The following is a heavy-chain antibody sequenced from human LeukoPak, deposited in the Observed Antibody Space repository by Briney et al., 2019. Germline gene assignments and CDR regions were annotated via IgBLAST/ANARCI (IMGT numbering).Heavy chain of an antibody. V-gene: IGHV3-21*01. D-gene: IGHD6-19*01. CDR2: LSSGSSYI. Sequence: PGGSLRLSCAASGFTFSDYSMNWVRQAPGKGLEWVSFLSSGSSYIYYADSVKGRFTISRDNANNSVFLQMNSLRADDTAVYYCARTDSSGWYGPRHFDYWGQGTLVTVSS. CDR3: ARTDSSGWYGPRHFDY. J-gene: IGHJ4*02. CDR1: GFTFSDYS.